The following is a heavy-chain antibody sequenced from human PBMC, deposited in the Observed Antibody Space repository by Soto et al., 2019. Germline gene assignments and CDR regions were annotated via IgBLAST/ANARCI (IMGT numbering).Heavy chain of an antibody. CDR1: GFTFSNYW. Sequence: GGSLRLSCAASGFTFSNYWMSWVRQAPGKGLEWVATIKPDGSEQYYVDSVKGRFTISRDNADNSLYLQVNSLRAEDTAVYYCARGESGAFDYWGQGTLVTVSS. CDR2: IKPDGSEQ. V-gene: IGHV3-7*01. J-gene: IGHJ4*02. CDR3: ARGESGAFDY. D-gene: IGHD2-15*01.